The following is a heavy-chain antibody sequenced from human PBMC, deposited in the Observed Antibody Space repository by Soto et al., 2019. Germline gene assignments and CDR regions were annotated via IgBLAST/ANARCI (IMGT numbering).Heavy chain of an antibody. V-gene: IGHV4-31*03. CDR3: ARAHYDILTGYFRPDYMDV. J-gene: IGHJ6*03. CDR1: GGSISSGGYY. D-gene: IGHD3-9*01. Sequence: SETLSLTCTVSGGSISSGGYYWSWIRQHPGKGLEWIGYIYYSGSTYYNPSLKSRVTISVDTSKNQVSLKLSYVTAADTAVYYCARAHYDILTGYFRPDYMDVWGKGTTVTVSS. CDR2: IYYSGST.